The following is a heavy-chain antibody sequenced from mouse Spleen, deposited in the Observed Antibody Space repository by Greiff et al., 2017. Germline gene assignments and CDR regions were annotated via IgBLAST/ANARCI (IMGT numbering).Heavy chain of an antibody. V-gene: IGHV1S126*01. Sequence: VKLVESGPQLVRPGASVKISCKASGYSFTSYWMHWVKQRPGQGLEWIGMIDPSDSETRLNQKFKDKATLTVDKSSSTAYMQLSSPTSEDSAVYYCARDYDYAMDYWGQGTSVTVSS. CDR2: IDPSDSET. D-gene: IGHD2-4*01. CDR1: GYSFTSYW. J-gene: IGHJ4*01. CDR3: ARDYDYAMDY.